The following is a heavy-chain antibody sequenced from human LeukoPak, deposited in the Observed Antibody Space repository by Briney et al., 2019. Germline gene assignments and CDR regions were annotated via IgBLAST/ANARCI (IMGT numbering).Heavy chain of an antibody. D-gene: IGHD7-27*01. J-gene: IGHJ5*02. CDR1: GFSLNTSGVG. V-gene: IGHV2-5*02. Sequence: SGPTLVKPTETLTLTCTFSGFSLNTSGVGVGWIRQPPGKALEWLALISRDDDKRYSPSLKSRLTITKDTSKNQVALTLANLDPVDTATYYCAHTGSAPGDDWFDPWGQGSLVTVSS. CDR3: AHTGSAPGDDWFDP. CDR2: ISRDDDK.